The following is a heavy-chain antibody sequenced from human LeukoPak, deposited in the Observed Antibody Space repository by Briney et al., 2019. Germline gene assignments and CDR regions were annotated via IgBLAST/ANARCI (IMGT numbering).Heavy chain of an antibody. CDR1: GYTFTSYG. J-gene: IGHJ4*02. V-gene: IGHV1-18*01. D-gene: IGHD2-2*01. CDR2: ISAYNGNT. CDR3: ARDQRVFDCSSTSCYSSFDY. Sequence: ASVTVSCKASGYTFTSYGISWVRQAPGQGLEWMGWISAYNGNTNYAQKLQGRVTMTTDTSTSTAYMELRSLRSDDTAVYYCARDQRVFDCSSTSCYSSFDYWGQGTLVTVSS.